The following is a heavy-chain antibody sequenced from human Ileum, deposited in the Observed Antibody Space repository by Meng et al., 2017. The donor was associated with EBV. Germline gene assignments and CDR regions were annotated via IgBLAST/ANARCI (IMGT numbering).Heavy chain of an antibody. Sequence: QGQLQGSGPGLVQPSETLAPTGSVSGGSVSSNDYHWSWIRQPPGKGLEWIGCMYDSENAKYNPSINSRVTISIDTTRNHFVLKLTSVTAADTAVYYCAYYFVGRGGPGSWGQGTLVTVSS. CDR2: MYDSENA. CDR1: GGSVSSNDYH. D-gene: IGHD3-9*01. V-gene: IGHV4-61*03. J-gene: IGHJ5*02. CDR3: AYYFVGRGGPGS.